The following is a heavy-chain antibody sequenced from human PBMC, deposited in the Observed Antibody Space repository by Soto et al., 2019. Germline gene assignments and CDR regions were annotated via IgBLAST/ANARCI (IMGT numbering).Heavy chain of an antibody. CDR1: GFTFDDYA. Sequence: EVQLVESGGGLVQPGRSLRLSCAASGFTFDDYAMHWVRQAPGKGLEWVSGISWNSGSIGYADSVKGRFTISRDNDKNSLYLQMNSLRAEDTALYYCAKDFSSSWYGGGNWFDPWGQGTLVTVSS. CDR3: AKDFSSSWYGGGNWFDP. J-gene: IGHJ5*02. V-gene: IGHV3-9*01. CDR2: ISWNSGSI. D-gene: IGHD6-13*01.